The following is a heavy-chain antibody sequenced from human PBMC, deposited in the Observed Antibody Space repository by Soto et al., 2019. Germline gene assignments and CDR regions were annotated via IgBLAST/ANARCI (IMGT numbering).Heavy chain of an antibody. J-gene: IGHJ4*02. Sequence: SETLSLTCNVSGGYISRSNHFWGWIRQPPGKGLEWVGSSFYGDTTYYNPSLASRVTISVDTSKNQFSLRLSSVTAADTAVYYCASLCRSCGGFSSVGRGHWGQGTLVTVSS. D-gene: IGHD2-21*01. V-gene: IGHV4-39*01. CDR2: SFYGDTT. CDR1: GGYISRSNHF. CDR3: ASLCRSCGGFSSVGRGH.